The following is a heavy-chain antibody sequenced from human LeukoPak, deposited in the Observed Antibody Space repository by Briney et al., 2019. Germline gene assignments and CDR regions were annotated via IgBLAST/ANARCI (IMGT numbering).Heavy chain of an antibody. J-gene: IGHJ4*02. CDR2: IYPGDSDT. CDR3: ARHKGQYCTNGVCHADY. Sequence: DPRKISGRGSGYSFTSYWIGWVRQMPGKGLEWMGIIYPGDSDTRYSPSFQGQVTISADKSISTAYLQWSSLKASDTAMYYCARHKGQYCTNGVCHADYWGQGTLVTVSS. D-gene: IGHD2-8*01. V-gene: IGHV5-51*01. CDR1: GYSFTSYW.